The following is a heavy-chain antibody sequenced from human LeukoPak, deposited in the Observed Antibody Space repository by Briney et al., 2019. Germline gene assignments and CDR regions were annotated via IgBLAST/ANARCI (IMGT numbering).Heavy chain of an antibody. D-gene: IGHD5-12*01. V-gene: IGHV1-69*01. J-gene: IGHJ6*02. CDR2: IIPIFGTA. CDR3: ARSSGGYSGYDYVPGYYYYGMDV. Sequence: SVKVSCKASGGTFSSYAISWVRQAPGQGLEWMGGIIPIFGTANYAQKFQGRVTITADESTSIAYMELSSLRSEDTAVYYCARSSGGYSGYDYVPGYYYYGMDVWGQGTTVTVS. CDR1: GGTFSSYA.